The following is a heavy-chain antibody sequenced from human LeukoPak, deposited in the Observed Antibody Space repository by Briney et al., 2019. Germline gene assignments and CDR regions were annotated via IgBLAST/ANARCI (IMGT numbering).Heavy chain of an antibody. CDR1: GGTFISYA. CDR2: IIPIFGTA. J-gene: IGHJ4*02. V-gene: IGHV1-69*05. D-gene: IGHD3-3*01. CDR3: ARGPYDFWSGYSDS. Sequence: ASETVSCKASGGTFISYAISWVRQAPGKGLEGMGGIIPIFGTANYAQKFQGRVTITTDESTSTAYMELSSLRSEDTAGYYCARGPYDFWSGYSDSWGQGTLVTVSS.